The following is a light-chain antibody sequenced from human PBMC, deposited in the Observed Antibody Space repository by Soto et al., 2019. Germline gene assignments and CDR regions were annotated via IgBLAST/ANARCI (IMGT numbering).Light chain of an antibody. V-gene: IGLV1-44*01. CDR1: SPNIGSNP. CDR2: YND. CDR3: ASWDGTLDGSWV. Sequence: QSVLTQPPSASGTPGQRVTISCSGSSPNIGSNPVSWYQQLPRTAPKLLIYYNDQRPSGVPDRFSGSKSGTSASLAISGLQSEDEADYYCASWDGTLDGSWVFGGGTKLTVL. J-gene: IGLJ3*02.